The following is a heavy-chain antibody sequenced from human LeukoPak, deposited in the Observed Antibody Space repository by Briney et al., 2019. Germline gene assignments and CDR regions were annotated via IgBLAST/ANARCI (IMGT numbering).Heavy chain of an antibody. CDR3: AKGRLWFGEPTPDY. CDR1: GFTFSSYG. J-gene: IGHJ4*02. Sequence: PGRSLRLSCAASGFTFSSYGMHWVRQAPGKGLEWVAVISYDGSNKYYADSVKGRFTISRDNSKNTLYLQMNSLRAEDTAVYYCAKGRLWFGEPTPDYWGQGTLVTVSS. D-gene: IGHD3-10*01. V-gene: IGHV3-30*18. CDR2: ISYDGSNK.